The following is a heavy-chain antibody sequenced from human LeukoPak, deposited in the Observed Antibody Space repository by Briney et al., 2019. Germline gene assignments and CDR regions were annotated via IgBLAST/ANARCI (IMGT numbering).Heavy chain of an antibody. CDR1: GFTFSSYA. D-gene: IGHD3-9*01. V-gene: IGHV3-23*01. J-gene: IGHJ4*02. CDR2: ISGSGGST. CDR3: AKDILTGTAGPLDY. Sequence: GGSLRLSCAASGFTFSSYAMSWVRQAPGKGLEWVSAISGSGGSTYYADSVKGRFTISRDSSKNTLYLQMNSLRAEDTAVYYCAKDILTGTAGPLDYWGQGTLVTVSS.